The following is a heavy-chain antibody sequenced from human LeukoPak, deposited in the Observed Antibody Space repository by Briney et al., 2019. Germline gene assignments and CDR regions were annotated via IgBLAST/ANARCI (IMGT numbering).Heavy chain of an antibody. CDR1: GFTFSTYS. CDR2: ISSGSSYI. J-gene: IGHJ6*03. D-gene: IGHD2-2*01. V-gene: IGHV3-21*04. Sequence: GGSLRLSCAASGFTFSTYSMNWVRQAPGKGLEWVSSISSGSSYIYYADSMKGRFTISSDDAKNSLYLQMNSLRAEDTAVYYCARYCSSSRCPYYYHMDVWGKGTTFTVSS. CDR3: ARYCSSSRCPYYYHMDV.